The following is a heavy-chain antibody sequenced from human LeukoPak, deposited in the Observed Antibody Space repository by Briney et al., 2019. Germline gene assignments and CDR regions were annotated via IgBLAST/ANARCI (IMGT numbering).Heavy chain of an antibody. J-gene: IGHJ5*02. D-gene: IGHD3-10*01. CDR1: GFIISDYY. CDR2: SSTSGSTI. V-gene: IGHV3-11*01. Sequence: KPGGSLRLSCAASGFIISDYYMSWIRQAPGKGLEWLSYSSTSGSTISYADSVKGRFTISRDNAKNALYLQMNSLRAEDPAVYYCARESYYYGSGACDPWGQGTLVTVSS. CDR3: ARESYYYGSGACDP.